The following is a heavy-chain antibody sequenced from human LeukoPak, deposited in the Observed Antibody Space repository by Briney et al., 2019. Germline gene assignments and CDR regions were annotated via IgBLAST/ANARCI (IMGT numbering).Heavy chain of an antibody. CDR2: ISGGGGST. CDR1: GFTFSSYA. Sequence: PGGSLRLSCAASGFTFSSYAMSWVRQAPGKGLEWVSAISGGGGSTYYADSVKGRFTISRDNSKNTLYLQMNSLRAVDTAVYYCATSLGYCSGGSCPPSYWGQGSLVTVSS. V-gene: IGHV3-23*01. CDR3: ATSLGYCSGGSCPPSY. J-gene: IGHJ4*02. D-gene: IGHD2-15*01.